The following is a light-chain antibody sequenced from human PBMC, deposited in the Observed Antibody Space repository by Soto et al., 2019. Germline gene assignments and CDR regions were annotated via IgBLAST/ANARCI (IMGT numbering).Light chain of an antibody. CDR2: GAS. Sequence: IVLTQSPGTLSLSPGERATLSCRASQSVTSNYLAWYQQKPGQAASLLFFGASIRGTGIPDRFSGSGSGTDFTLTITRLEPEDFAVYYCHQYGSSPGTFGQGTKVEI. CDR1: QSVTSNY. V-gene: IGKV3-20*01. J-gene: IGKJ1*01. CDR3: HQYGSSPGT.